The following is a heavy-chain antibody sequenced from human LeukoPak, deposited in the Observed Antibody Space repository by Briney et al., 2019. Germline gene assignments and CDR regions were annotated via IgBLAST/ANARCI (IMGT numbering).Heavy chain of an antibody. J-gene: IGHJ4*02. CDR1: GFSFNNHW. CDR3: ARLFGGVTTFDY. CDR2: MKGDGSPT. V-gene: IGHV3-7*01. Sequence: GGSLRLSCAVSGFSFNNHWMSWVRQAPGRGLQWVASMKGDGSPTYYVDSVKGRFIISRDNARNSLYLQMNSLRAEDTAVYYCARLFGGVTTFDYWGQGALVTVSS. D-gene: IGHD2-8*02.